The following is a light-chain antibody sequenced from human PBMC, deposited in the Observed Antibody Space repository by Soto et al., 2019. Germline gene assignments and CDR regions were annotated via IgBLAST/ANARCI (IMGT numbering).Light chain of an antibody. J-gene: IGKJ1*01. CDR3: QQSYSPPWT. CDR1: QSISSY. CDR2: AAS. Sequence: DIQMTQYPSSLSASVGDRVTITCRASQSISSYLHWYQQKPGNAPNLLIYAASSLQSGVPSRFSGSGSGTDFNLTISSLQVEDYATYHCQQSYSPPWTFGQGTQVEI. V-gene: IGKV1-39*01.